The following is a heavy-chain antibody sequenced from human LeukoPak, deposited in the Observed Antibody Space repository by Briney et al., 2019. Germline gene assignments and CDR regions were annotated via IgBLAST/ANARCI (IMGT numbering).Heavy chain of an antibody. J-gene: IGHJ4*02. CDR1: GYTFTNYY. CDR3: ARDYYDGSDSLGSLDY. Sequence: ASVKVSCKASGYTFTNYYIQWLRQAPGQGLECMGVINPSDGATTYAQKFQGRVTMTRDTSTSTLYMELSSLTSEDTAVYYCARDYYDGSDSLGSLDYWGQGTLVTVSS. V-gene: IGHV1-46*01. D-gene: IGHD3-22*01. CDR2: INPSDGAT.